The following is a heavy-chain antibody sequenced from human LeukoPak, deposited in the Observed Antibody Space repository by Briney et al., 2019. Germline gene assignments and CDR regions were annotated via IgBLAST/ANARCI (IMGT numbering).Heavy chain of an antibody. J-gene: IGHJ4*02. D-gene: IGHD3-10*01. CDR3: ARRLPYGSGSYGY. Sequence: PSETPSLTCAVYGGSFSGYYWSWIRQPPGKGLGWIGEINHSGSTNYNPSLKSRVTISVDTSKNQFSLKLSSVTAADTAVYYCARRLPYGSGSYGYWGQGTLVTVSS. CDR1: GGSFSGYY. CDR2: INHSGST. V-gene: IGHV4-34*01.